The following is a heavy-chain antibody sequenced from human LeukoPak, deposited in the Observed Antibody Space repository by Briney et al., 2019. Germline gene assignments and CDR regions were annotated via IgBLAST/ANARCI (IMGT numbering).Heavy chain of an antibody. CDR3: ARDVQYSSSWYGRYNWFDP. CDR1: GGSISSYY. D-gene: IGHD6-13*01. CDR2: IYYSGST. Sequence: PSETLSLTCTVSGGSISSYYWSWIRQPPGKGLEWIGSIYYSGSTNYNPSLKSRVTISVDTSKNQFSLKLSSVTAADTAVYYCARDVQYSSSWYGRYNWFDPWGQGTLVTVSS. J-gene: IGHJ5*02. V-gene: IGHV4-59*01.